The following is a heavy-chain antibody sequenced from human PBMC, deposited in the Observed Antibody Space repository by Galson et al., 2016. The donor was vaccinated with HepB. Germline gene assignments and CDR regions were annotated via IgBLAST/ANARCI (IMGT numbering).Heavy chain of an antibody. CDR2: IKEDGTEK. D-gene: IGHD5-24*01. Sequence: LRLSCAASGFTISAYWMSWVRQAPGKGLEWVANIKEDGTEKCYADSVKGRFTISRDNARNSLYLQMNSLRAEDTGIYYCAREGLADGSYFDYWGRGTLVTVS. CDR3: AREGLADGSYFDY. CDR1: GFTISAYW. V-gene: IGHV3-7*01. J-gene: IGHJ4*02.